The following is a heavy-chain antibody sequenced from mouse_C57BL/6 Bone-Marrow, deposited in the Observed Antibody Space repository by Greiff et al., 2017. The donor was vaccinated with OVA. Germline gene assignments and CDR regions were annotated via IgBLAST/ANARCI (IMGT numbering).Heavy chain of an antibody. CDR1: GYTFTSYW. Sequence: QVQLQQPGAELVKPGASVKLSCKASGYTFTSYWMHWVKQRPGQGLEWIGMIHPNSGSTNYNEKFKSKATLTVDKSSSTAYMQLSSLTSEDSAVYYCARALDGANYFDYWGQGTTLTVSS. CDR3: ARALDGANYFDY. J-gene: IGHJ2*01. V-gene: IGHV1-64*01. D-gene: IGHD2-10*02. CDR2: IHPNSGST.